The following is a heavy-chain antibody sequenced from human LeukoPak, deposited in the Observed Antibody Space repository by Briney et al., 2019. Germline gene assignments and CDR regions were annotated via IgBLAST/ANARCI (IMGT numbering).Heavy chain of an antibody. CDR2: INHSGST. Sequence: SETLSLTCTVSGGSISSGGYYWSWIRQPPGKGLEWIGEINHSGSTNYNPSLKSRVTISVDTSKNQFSLKVSSVTAADTAVYYCASYSSPGATFDYWGQGTLVTVSS. D-gene: IGHD1-26*01. CDR1: GGSISSGGYY. J-gene: IGHJ4*02. V-gene: IGHV4-39*07. CDR3: ASYSSPGATFDY.